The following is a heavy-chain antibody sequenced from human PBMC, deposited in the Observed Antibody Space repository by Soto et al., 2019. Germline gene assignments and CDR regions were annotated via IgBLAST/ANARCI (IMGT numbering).Heavy chain of an antibody. Sequence: SSVKLYRKTSGDSFSSYAISWLRQDPGQGLEWMGGIIPIFGTANYAQKFQGRVTITADESTSTAYMELSSLRSEDTAVYYCARRSRCGGGCYVLDYWGQGTLVTVS. V-gene: IGHV1-69*13. J-gene: IGHJ4*02. CDR3: ARRSRCGGGCYVLDY. D-gene: IGHD2-21*02. CDR2: IIPIFGTA. CDR1: GDSFSSYA.